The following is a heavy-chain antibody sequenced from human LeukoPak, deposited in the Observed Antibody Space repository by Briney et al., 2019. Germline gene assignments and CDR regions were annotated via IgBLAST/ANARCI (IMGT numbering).Heavy chain of an antibody. D-gene: IGHD2-2*01. Sequence: GGALRLSCATSGFTFSTYAMHWVRQAPGKGLEWVAFIRSDGSNKYYEDSVKGRFTISRENSKNTLYLQMSSLRAEDTAIYYCASKVVDNCHYWGQGTLVTVSS. CDR2: IRSDGSNK. CDR1: GFTFSTYA. V-gene: IGHV3-30*02. J-gene: IGHJ4*02. CDR3: ASKVVDNCHY.